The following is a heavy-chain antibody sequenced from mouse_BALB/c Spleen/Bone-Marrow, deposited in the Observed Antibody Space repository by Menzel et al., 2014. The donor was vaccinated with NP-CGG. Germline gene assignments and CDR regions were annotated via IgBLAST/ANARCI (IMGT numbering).Heavy chain of an antibody. Sequence: EVQLVESRPALVKPSQSLSLTCTVTGYSITSGYSWHWIRQFPGNTLEWMGYIHYSGGTNYNPSLKSRISITRDTSKNQFFLQLNSVTTEDTATYYCARWNGYYAMDYWGQGTSVTVSS. J-gene: IGHJ4*01. CDR2: IHYSGGT. D-gene: IGHD1-2*01. CDR3: ARWNGYYAMDY. V-gene: IGHV3-1*02. CDR1: GYSITSGYS.